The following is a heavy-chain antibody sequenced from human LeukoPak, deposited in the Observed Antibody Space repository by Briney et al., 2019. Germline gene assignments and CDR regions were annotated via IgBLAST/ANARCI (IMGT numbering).Heavy chain of an antibody. Sequence: PSETLSLTCIVSCVSISSYYWSWIRQPAGKGLEWIGRIYTSESTNYNPSLKSRVTMSVDTSKNQFSLKLTSVTAADTAVYYCARDADYYSPFFDPWGQGTLVTVSS. D-gene: IGHD3-22*01. J-gene: IGHJ5*02. CDR3: ARDADYYSPFFDP. CDR1: CVSISSYY. CDR2: IYTSEST. V-gene: IGHV4-4*07.